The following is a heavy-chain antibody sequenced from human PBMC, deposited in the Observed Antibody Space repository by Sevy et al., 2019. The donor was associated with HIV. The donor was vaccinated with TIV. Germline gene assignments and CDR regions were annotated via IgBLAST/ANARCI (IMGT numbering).Heavy chain of an antibody. V-gene: IGHV3-30*18. Sequence: GGSLRLSCAASGFTFSSYGMHWVRQAPGKGLEWVAVISYDGSNKYYADSVKGRFTISTDNSKNTLYLQMNSLRAEDTAVYYCAKGLDYYDSSGHAFDIWGQGTMVTVSS. J-gene: IGHJ3*02. CDR2: ISYDGSNK. CDR3: AKGLDYYDSSGHAFDI. D-gene: IGHD3-22*01. CDR1: GFTFSSYG.